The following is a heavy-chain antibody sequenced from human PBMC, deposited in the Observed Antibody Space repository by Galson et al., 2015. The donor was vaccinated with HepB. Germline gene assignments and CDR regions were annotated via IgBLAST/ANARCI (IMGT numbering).Heavy chain of an antibody. CDR1: GFTFSSSA. J-gene: IGHJ6*02. D-gene: IGHD3-10*01. CDR3: TTESLTPALWFSVKSDYYYYYGMDV. CDR2: ISGGVDYT. V-gene: IGHV3-23*01. Sequence: SLRLSCAASGFTFSSSALNWVRQAPGKGLEWVSSISGGVDYTFYADSVNGRFTISRDNSKNTLYLQMNSLKTEDTAVYYCTTESLTPALWFSVKSDYYYYYGMDVWGQGTTVTVSS.